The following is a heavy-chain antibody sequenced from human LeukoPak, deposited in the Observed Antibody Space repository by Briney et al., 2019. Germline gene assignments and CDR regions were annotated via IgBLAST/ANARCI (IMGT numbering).Heavy chain of an antibody. Sequence: PGGSLRLSCAASGFTFSNYAMYWVRQAPGKGLEWVAVVSSDGNNKYYADSVKGRFTISRDNSKDTLYLQMNSLRVEDTAVYYCARSGSSSSWDENYWGQGTLVTVSS. V-gene: IGHV3-30-3*01. CDR1: GFTFSNYA. J-gene: IGHJ4*02. D-gene: IGHD6-13*01. CDR3: ARSGSSSSWDENY. CDR2: VSSDGNNK.